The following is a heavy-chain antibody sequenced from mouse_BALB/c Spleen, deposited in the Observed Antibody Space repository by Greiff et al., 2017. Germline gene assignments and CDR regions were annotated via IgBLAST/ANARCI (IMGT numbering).Heavy chain of an antibody. CDR1: GYTFTSYW. D-gene: IGHD1-1*01. Sequence: VQLQQPGAELVKPGASVKLSCKASGYTFTSYWMHWVKQRPGQGLTWIGDIYPSNGRTNYNEKFKSKATLTVDKSSSTAYVQLSSLTSEDSAVYNCARGYYGSSLYAMDYWGQGTSVSGSS. CDR3: ARGYYGSSLYAMDY. J-gene: IGHJ4*01. V-gene: IGHV1S81*02. CDR2: IYPSNGRT.